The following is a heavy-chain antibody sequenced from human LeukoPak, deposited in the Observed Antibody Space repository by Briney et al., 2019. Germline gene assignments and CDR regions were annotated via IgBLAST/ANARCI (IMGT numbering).Heavy chain of an antibody. D-gene: IGHD5-12*01. Sequence: ASVKVSCKASGYTFTSYAMHWVRQAPGQRLEWMGWINAGNGNTKYSQKFQGRVTITRDTSASTAYMKLSSLRSEDTAVYYCARAPSGYDPTFDYWGQETLVTVSS. CDR3: ARAPSGYDPTFDY. CDR1: GYTFTSYA. V-gene: IGHV1-3*01. J-gene: IGHJ4*02. CDR2: INAGNGNT.